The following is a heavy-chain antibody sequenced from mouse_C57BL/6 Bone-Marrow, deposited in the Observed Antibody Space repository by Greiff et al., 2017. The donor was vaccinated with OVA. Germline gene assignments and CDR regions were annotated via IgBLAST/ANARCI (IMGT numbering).Heavy chain of an antibody. CDR3: AGGNYWFAY. Sequence: QVQLQQSGPELVKPGASVKISCKASGYAFSSSWMNWVKQRPGKGLEWIGRIYPGDGDTNYNGKFKGKATLTADKSSSTAYMLLSSLTSEDSAVDFGAGGNYWFAYWGQGTLVTVSA. CDR2: IYPGDGDT. D-gene: IGHD2-1*01. J-gene: IGHJ3*01. V-gene: IGHV1-82*01. CDR1: GYAFSSSW.